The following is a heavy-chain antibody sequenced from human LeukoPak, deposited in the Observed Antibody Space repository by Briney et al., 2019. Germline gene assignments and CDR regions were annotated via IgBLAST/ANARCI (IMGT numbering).Heavy chain of an antibody. V-gene: IGHV4-61*02. CDR3: AKRAPQRKTTVVTPQGFDP. CDR2: IYTSGST. D-gene: IGHD4-23*01. CDR1: GGSISSGSYY. Sequence: PSETLSLTCTVSGGSISSGSYYWSWIRQPAGKGLEWIGRIYTSGSTNYNPSLKSRVTISVDTSKNQFSLKLSSVTAADTAVYYCAKRAPQRKTTVVTPQGFDPWGQGTLVTVSS. J-gene: IGHJ5*02.